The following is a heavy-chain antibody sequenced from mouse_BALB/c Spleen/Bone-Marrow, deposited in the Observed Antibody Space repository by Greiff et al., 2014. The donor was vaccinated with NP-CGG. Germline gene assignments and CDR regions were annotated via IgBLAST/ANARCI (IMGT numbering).Heavy chain of an antibody. V-gene: IGHV1S56*01. CDR3: ASYDGSYFDV. J-gene: IGHJ1*01. CDR2: IYPGNVNT. D-gene: IGHD2-3*01. CDR1: GYTFTSYY. Sequence: VQLQQSGPELVKPGASVRISCKASGYTFTSYYIHWVKQRPGQGLEWIGWIYPGNVNTKYNEKFKGKATLTADKSSSTAYMQPSSLTSEDSAVYFCASYDGSYFDVWGAGTTVTVSS.